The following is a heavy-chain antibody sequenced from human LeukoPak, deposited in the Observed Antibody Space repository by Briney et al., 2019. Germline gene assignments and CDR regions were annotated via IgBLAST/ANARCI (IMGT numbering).Heavy chain of an antibody. Sequence: SQTLSLTCTVSGGSISSGGYYWSWIRQPPGTGLEWIGYIYHSGSTYYNPSLKSRVTISVDRSKNQFSLKLSSVTAADTAVYYCAAWEEDCSSTSCYFGYYYMDVWGKGTTVTVSS. CDR1: GGSISSGGYY. CDR3: AAWEEDCSSTSCYFGYYYMDV. V-gene: IGHV4-30-2*01. CDR2: IYHSGST. J-gene: IGHJ6*03. D-gene: IGHD2-2*01.